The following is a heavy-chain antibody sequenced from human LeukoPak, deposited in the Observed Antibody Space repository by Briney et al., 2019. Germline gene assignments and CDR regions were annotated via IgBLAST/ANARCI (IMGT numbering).Heavy chain of an antibody. J-gene: IGHJ5*02. CDR2: INESGTT. CDR3: ARALMTLVRGVPRTTWFDP. Sequence: PSETLSLTCGVFGGSFSGYYWTWVRQAPGKGLEWIGEINESGTTNYNTSLNNRVTISVDTSKIQFSLKLTSLTAADTAVFYCARALMTLVRGVPRTTWFDPWGQGTLVTVSS. V-gene: IGHV4-34*01. CDR1: GGSFSGYY. D-gene: IGHD3-10*01.